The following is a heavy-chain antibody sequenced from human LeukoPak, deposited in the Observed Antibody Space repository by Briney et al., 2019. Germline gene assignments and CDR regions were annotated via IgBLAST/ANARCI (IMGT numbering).Heavy chain of an antibody. CDR2: INHSGST. CDR3: ARGRYCSSTSCPQRVYNWFDP. V-gene: IGHV4-34*01. J-gene: IGHJ5*02. D-gene: IGHD2-2*01. Sequence: SETLSLTCAVYGGSFSGYYWSWIRQPPGKGLEWIGEINHSGSTNYNPSLKSRVTISVDTSKNQFSLKLSSVTAADTAVYYCARGRYCSSTSCPQRVYNWFDPWGQGTPVTVSS. CDR1: GGSFSGYY.